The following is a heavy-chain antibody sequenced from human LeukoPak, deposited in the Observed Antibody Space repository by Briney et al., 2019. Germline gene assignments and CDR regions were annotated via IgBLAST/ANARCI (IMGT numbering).Heavy chain of an antibody. J-gene: IGHJ4*02. V-gene: IGHV4-30-4*01. D-gene: IGHD6-19*01. Sequence: SQTLSLTCTVSGDSISSGDHYWSWLRQPPGRGLEWIGYIHYSGSTYYNPSLKSRVIISGHMSKNQFSLSLNSLTAADSAMYYCARAAAGTNSWYYFDYWGQGTLVTVSS. CDR2: IHYSGST. CDR3: ARAAAGTNSWYYFDY. CDR1: GDSISSGDHY.